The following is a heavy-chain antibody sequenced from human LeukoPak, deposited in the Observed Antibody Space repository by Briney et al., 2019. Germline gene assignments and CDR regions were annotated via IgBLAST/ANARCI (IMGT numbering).Heavy chain of an antibody. CDR2: ISSSGGTT. D-gene: IGHD5-24*01. CDR1: GFTLSSYA. V-gene: IGHV3-23*01. Sequence: PGGSLRLSCAASGFTLSSYAVNLVRQAPGKGLEWVSAISSSGGTTYYADSVKGRFSISRDNSKNTLYLRMNSLRAEDTTIYYCAKDRNAWPTNFDSWGQGTLVTVSA. J-gene: IGHJ4*02. CDR3: AKDRNAWPTNFDS.